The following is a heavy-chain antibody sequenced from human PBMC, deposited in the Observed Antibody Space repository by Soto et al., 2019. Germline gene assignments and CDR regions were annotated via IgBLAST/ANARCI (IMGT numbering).Heavy chain of an antibody. J-gene: IGHJ4*02. CDR2: IIPIFGTA. D-gene: IGHD2-15*01. Sequence: QVQLVQSGAEVKKPGSSVKVSCKASGGIFTRYDIRWVRQAPGQGLEWMGAIIPIFGTANYAQKFQGRVTITADASTSTAYMELSSLRSEDTAIYYCAXNEGRDVSNFDYWGQGTLVTVSS. CDR1: GGIFTRYD. V-gene: IGHV1-69*01. CDR3: AXNEGRDVSNFDY.